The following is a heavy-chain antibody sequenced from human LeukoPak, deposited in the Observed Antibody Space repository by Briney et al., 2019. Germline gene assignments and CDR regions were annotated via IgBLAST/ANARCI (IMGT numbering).Heavy chain of an antibody. D-gene: IGHD2-2*01. J-gene: IGHJ3*02. CDR1: GYTFTSYY. Sequence: ASVKVSCKASGYTFTSYYMHWVRQAPGQGLEWMGIINPSGGSTSYAQKFQGRVTMTRDTSISTAYMELSRLRSDDTAVYYCARDGGRTSSDAVEIWGQGTMVIVSS. CDR3: ARDGGRTSSDAVEI. V-gene: IGHV1-46*01. CDR2: INPSGGST.